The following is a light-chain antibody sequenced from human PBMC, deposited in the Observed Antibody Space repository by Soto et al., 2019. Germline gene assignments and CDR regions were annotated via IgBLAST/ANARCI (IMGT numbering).Light chain of an antibody. CDR3: DSYTSSRAYV. V-gene: IGLV2-14*01. Sequence: QSALTQPASVSGSPGQSITISCTGTSSDVGSYNYVSWYQQQAGKAPKLIIHEVSNRPSGVSNRFSGSKSGNTASLTISGLQAADEADYYCDSYTSSRAYVFGIGTKVTVL. J-gene: IGLJ1*01. CDR2: EVS. CDR1: SSDVGSYNY.